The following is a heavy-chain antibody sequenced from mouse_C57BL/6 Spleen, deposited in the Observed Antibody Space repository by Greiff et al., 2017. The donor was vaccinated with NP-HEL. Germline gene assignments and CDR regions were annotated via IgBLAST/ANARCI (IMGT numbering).Heavy chain of an antibody. CDR1: GYTFTSYT. CDR2: INPSSGYT. Sequence: VQLQQSGAELARPGASVKMSCKASGYTFTSYTMHWVKQRPGQGLEWIGYINPSSGYTKYNQKFKDKATLPADKSSSTAYMQLSSLTSEDSAVYYCARSAIYDGYYRGVDYWGQGTTLTVSS. V-gene: IGHV1-4*01. J-gene: IGHJ2*01. D-gene: IGHD2-3*01. CDR3: ARSAIYDGYYRGVDY.